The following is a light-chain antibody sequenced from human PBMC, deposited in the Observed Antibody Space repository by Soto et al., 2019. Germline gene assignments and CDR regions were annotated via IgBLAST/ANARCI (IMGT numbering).Light chain of an antibody. J-gene: IGKJ4*01. V-gene: IGKV3-15*01. CDR3: QQYNNWPPLT. Sequence: EIVMTQSPATLSVSPGARAPLSCRARQTVSSNLAWYQQKPGQAPRLLIYDTSTRATGIPARFSGSGSGTEFTLTISSLQSEDFAVYYCQQYNNWPPLTFGGGTKVDI. CDR1: QTVSSN. CDR2: DTS.